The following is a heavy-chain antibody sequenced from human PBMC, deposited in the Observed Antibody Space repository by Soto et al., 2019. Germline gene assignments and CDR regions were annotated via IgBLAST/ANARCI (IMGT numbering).Heavy chain of an antibody. V-gene: IGHV3-7*01. Sequence: EVQLVESGRGLVQPGGSLRLSCAASGFTFSSYWMSWVRQAPGEGLKWVANIKQDGSEKYYVDSVKGRFTISRDNAKNSLYLQMNSLRAEDTAVYYCARDRGYCSGGSCYILWFDPWGQGTLVTVSS. CDR1: GFTFSSYW. CDR3: ARDRGYCSGGSCYILWFDP. D-gene: IGHD2-15*01. J-gene: IGHJ5*02. CDR2: IKQDGSEK.